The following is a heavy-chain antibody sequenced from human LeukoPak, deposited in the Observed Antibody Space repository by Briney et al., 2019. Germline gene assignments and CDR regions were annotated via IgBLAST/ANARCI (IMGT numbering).Heavy chain of an antibody. J-gene: IGHJ4*02. CDR3: AKDRGIISDY. Sequence: GGSPRLSCAASGFTFSSYGMSWVRQAPGKGLEWVSAISGSGGSTYYADSVKGRLTISRDNSKNTLYLQMNSLRAEDTAVYYCAKDRGIISDYWGQGTLVTVSS. CDR2: ISGSGGST. D-gene: IGHD3-10*01. CDR1: GFTFSSYG. V-gene: IGHV3-23*01.